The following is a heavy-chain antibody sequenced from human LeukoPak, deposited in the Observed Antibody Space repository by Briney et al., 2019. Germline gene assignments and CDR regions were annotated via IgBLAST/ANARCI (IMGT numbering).Heavy chain of an antibody. CDR3: ARDHSGNMVRGVIKDGMDV. CDR2: MNPNSGNT. CDR1: GYTFTSYD. J-gene: IGHJ6*02. V-gene: IGHV1-8*01. Sequence: GASVKVSCKASGYTFTSYDINWVRQATGQGLEWMGWMNPNSGNTGYAQKFQGRVTMTEDTSTDTAYMELSSLRSEDTAVYYCARDHSGNMVRGVIKDGMDVWGQGTTVTVSS. D-gene: IGHD3-10*01.